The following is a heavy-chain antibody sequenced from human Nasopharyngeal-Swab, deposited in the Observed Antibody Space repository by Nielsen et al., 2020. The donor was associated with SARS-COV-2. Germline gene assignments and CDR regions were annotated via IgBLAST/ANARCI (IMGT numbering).Heavy chain of an antibody. Sequence: GESLKISCKGSGYSFTSYWMSWVRQAPGKGLEWVANIKQDGSEKYYVDSVKGRFTISRDNAKNSLYLQMNSLRAEDTAVYYCTRDGGFREGDYWGQGTLVTVSS. D-gene: IGHD3-10*01. CDR2: IKQDGSEK. CDR1: GYSFTSYW. J-gene: IGHJ4*02. V-gene: IGHV3-7*01. CDR3: TRDGGFREGDY.